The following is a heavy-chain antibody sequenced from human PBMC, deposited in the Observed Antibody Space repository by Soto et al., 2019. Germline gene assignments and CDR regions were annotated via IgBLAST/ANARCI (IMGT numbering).Heavy chain of an antibody. J-gene: IGHJ4*02. CDR3: AALELGYCSSTSCYPDY. Sequence: ASVKVSCKASGYTFTGYYMHWVRQAPGQGLEWMGWINPNSGGTNYAQKFQGRVTMTRDTSIGTAYMELSRLRSDDTAVYYCAALELGYCSSTSCYPDYWGQGTLVTVSS. CDR1: GYTFTGYY. CDR2: INPNSGGT. D-gene: IGHD2-2*01. V-gene: IGHV1-2*02.